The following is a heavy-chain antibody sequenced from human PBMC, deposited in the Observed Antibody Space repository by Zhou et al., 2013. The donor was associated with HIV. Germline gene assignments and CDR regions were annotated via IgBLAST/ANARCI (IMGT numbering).Heavy chain of an antibody. CDR1: GYTFTKYD. Sequence: QVQLVQSGAEVKKPGAAVRVSCKASGYTFTKYDINWVRQAAGQGLEWLGWMNPNSANTDYARKFQDRITITRDSSTYTAFMELSSLRSDDTAVYYCARRNSYAFDIWGQGTMVTVSS. CDR3: ARRNSYAFDI. J-gene: IGHJ3*02. V-gene: IGHV1-8*01. D-gene: IGHD1-7*01. CDR2: MNPNSANT.